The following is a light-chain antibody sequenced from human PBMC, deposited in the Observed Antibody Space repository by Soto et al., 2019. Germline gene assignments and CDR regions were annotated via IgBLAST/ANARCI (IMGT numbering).Light chain of an antibody. CDR1: QIISSY. Sequence: DIQMTQSPSSLSASVVDRVTITFRASQIISSYLNWYQQKPGKAPKLLIYAASSLQSGVPSRFSGSGSGTDFTLTISSLQPEDFATYYCQQSYSTPHTFGQGTRLEIK. CDR2: AAS. J-gene: IGKJ5*01. CDR3: QQSYSTPHT. V-gene: IGKV1-39*01.